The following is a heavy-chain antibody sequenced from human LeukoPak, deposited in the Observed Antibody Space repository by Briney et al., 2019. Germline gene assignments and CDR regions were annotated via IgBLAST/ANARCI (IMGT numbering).Heavy chain of an antibody. CDR2: ITTSSQV. CDR1: GLTFTRYS. CDR3: ASIWSGSLDY. D-gene: IGHD3-3*01. J-gene: IGHJ4*02. Sequence: GGSLRLSCAASGLTFTRYSMNWVRQAPGKGLEWVSYITTSSQVYYADSIKGRFSISRDNAKNSLYLQMNSLRAEDTAVYYCASIWSGSLDYWGQGTLDTVSS. V-gene: IGHV3-21*01.